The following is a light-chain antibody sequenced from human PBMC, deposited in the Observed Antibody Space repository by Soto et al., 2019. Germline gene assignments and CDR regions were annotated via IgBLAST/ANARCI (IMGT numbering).Light chain of an antibody. V-gene: IGKV1-5*03. CDR2: KAS. Sequence: DIQMTQSPSTLSASAGDRVTITCRASQSISTWLAWYQQKAGKAPKLLIYKASIFESGVPSRFSGSGSGTEFTLTISRLEHDDVASYYRQQYNTYWTFGQGTKVEIK. CDR3: QQYNTYWT. J-gene: IGKJ1*01. CDR1: QSISTW.